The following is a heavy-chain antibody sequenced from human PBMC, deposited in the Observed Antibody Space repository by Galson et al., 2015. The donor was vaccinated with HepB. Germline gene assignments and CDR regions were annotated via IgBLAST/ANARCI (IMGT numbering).Heavy chain of an antibody. CDR2: ISWNSGSI. V-gene: IGHV3-9*01. D-gene: IGHD4-11*01. J-gene: IGHJ3*02. Sequence: SLRLSCAASGFTFDDYAMHWVRQAPGKGLEWVSGISWNSGSIGYADSVKGRFTISRDNAKNSLYLQMNSLRAEDTALYYCAKRGHALQTYDAFDIWGQGTMVTVSS. CDR1: GFTFDDYA. CDR3: AKRGHALQTYDAFDI.